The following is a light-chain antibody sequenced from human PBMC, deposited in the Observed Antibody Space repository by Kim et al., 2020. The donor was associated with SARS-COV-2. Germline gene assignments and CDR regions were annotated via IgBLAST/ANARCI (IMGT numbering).Light chain of an antibody. CDR1: SRDVGGYNY. CDR2: DVS. V-gene: IGLV2-11*03. Sequence: PGQSVAISCTGTSRDVGGYNYVSWYQQHPGKAPRLMIHDVSQRPSGVPDRFSGSKSGNTASLTISGLQAEDEADYYCCSFAGTPYVFGTGTKVTVL. CDR3: CSFAGTPYV. J-gene: IGLJ1*01.